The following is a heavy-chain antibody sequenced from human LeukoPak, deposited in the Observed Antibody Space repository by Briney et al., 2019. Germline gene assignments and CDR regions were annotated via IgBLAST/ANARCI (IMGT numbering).Heavy chain of an antibody. CDR1: GFTFSNYG. J-gene: IGHJ4*02. Sequence: GGSLRLSCAASGFTFSNYGMHWVRQAPGKGLEWVAVIWLDGSKKYYTDSVKGRFTISRDNSENMLFLHMNSLRAEDTAVYYCATQSGSPRDFDHWGQGTLVTVSS. V-gene: IGHV3-33*01. CDR3: ATQSGSPRDFDH. D-gene: IGHD3-10*01. CDR2: IWLDGSKK.